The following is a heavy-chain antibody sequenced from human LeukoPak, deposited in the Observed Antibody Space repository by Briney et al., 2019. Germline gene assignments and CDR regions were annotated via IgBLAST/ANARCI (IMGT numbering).Heavy chain of an antibody. V-gene: IGHV3-48*04. J-gene: IGHJ4*02. CDR3: AQIYTYGSSQFDY. D-gene: IGHD5-18*01. Sequence: GGSLRLSCAASGFTFSSYSMNWVRQAPGKGLEWVSSISSSGNTIYYADSVKGRFTISRDNAKNSLYLQMNSLRAEDTAVYYCAQIYTYGSSQFDYWGQGTLVTVSS. CDR1: GFTFSSYS. CDR2: ISSSGNTI.